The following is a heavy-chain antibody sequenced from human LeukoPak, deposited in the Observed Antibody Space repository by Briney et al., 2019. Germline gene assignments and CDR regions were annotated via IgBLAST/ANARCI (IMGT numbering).Heavy chain of an antibody. CDR3: ARGGHGHTQNDF. CDR1: GYTFTDYY. J-gene: IGHJ4*02. D-gene: IGHD5-24*01. Sequence: ASVKVSCKASGYTFTDYYMHWARQAPGQGLEWVGWINPNTGGTNYAQSFQGRVTMTRDTSINTSYMELSSLISDDTALYFCARGGHGHTQNDFWGQGTLVTVSS. V-gene: IGHV1-2*02. CDR2: INPNTGGT.